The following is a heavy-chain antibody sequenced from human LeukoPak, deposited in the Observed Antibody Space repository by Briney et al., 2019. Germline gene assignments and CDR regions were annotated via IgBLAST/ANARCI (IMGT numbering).Heavy chain of an antibody. J-gene: IGHJ4*02. CDR2: IHPNSGGT. CDR3: ARARGTSVSYLREGFDY. D-gene: IGHD3-10*01. Sequence: ASVKVSCKASGYTFTGYYMHWVRQAPGQGLEWMGRIHPNSGGTNYAQKFQGRVTMTRDTSISTAYMELSRLRSDDTAVYYCARARGTSVSYLREGFDYWGQGTLVTVSS. CDR1: GYTFTGYY. V-gene: IGHV1-2*06.